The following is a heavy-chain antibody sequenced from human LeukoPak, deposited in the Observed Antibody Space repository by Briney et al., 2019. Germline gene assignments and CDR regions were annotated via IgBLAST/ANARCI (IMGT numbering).Heavy chain of an antibody. J-gene: IGHJ4*02. D-gene: IGHD1-20*01. V-gene: IGHV3-7*01. CDR2: IKEDGTQK. Sequence: GGSLRLSCAASGFTFNKSWMSWVRQAPGKGPEWVANIKEDGTQKYYVDSVRGRFTISRDNAENSLYLQMNSLRDEDTAVYYCAKDSIQNKYNWNYLDYWGQGTLVTVSS. CDR1: GFTFNKSW. CDR3: AKDSIQNKYNWNYLDY.